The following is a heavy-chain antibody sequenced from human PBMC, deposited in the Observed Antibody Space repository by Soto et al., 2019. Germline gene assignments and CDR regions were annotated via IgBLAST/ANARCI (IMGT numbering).Heavy chain of an antibody. D-gene: IGHD2-2*01. CDR3: ARVPDR. Sequence: SETLSLTCTVSGGSISSRSHYWGWIRQPPGKGLEWIGYIYHSGSTYYNPSLKSRVTISVDRSKNQFSLKLSSVTAADTAVYYCARVPDRWGQGTLVTVSS. J-gene: IGHJ5*02. CDR2: IYHSGST. CDR1: GGSISSRSHY. V-gene: IGHV4-30-2*01.